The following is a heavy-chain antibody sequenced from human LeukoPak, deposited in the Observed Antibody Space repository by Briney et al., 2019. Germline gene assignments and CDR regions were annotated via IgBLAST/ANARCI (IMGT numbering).Heavy chain of an antibody. Sequence: GGSLRLSCAASGXTFSNYGFHWVRQAPGKGLEWVALISNDGNTKYYADSLKGRFTISRVNSKNSLYLQMNSLRVEDTAVYYCAKDRYYEIRGWFDPWGQGTLVTVSS. J-gene: IGHJ5*02. CDR2: ISNDGNTK. D-gene: IGHD3-9*01. V-gene: IGHV3-30*18. CDR3: AKDRYYEIRGWFDP. CDR1: GXTFSNYG.